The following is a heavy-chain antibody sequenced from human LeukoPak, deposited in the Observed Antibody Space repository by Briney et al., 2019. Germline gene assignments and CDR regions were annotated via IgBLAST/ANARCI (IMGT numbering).Heavy chain of an antibody. CDR1: GFTFTRYW. D-gene: IGHD2-21*02. CDR3: AKDIVGGGDDY. Sequence: GGSLRLSCEASGFTFTRYWMSWVRQAPGKGLEWVANIKEDGSQKSYGDSVKGRFTISRDNAKNSVYLQLNSLRVEDTAVYFCAKDIVGGGDDYWGQGTLVTVSS. V-gene: IGHV3-7*04. CDR2: IKEDGSQK. J-gene: IGHJ4*02.